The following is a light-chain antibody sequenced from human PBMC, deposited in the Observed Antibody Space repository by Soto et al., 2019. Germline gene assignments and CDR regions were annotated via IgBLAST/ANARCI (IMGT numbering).Light chain of an antibody. CDR1: SSNIGSNY. CDR3: AAWDDSLSVYV. CDR2: RNN. Sequence: QSVLTQPPSASGTPGQRVTISCSGSSSNIGSNYVYWYQQLPGTAPKLLIFRNNQRPSGVPDRFSDSKSGTSASLAISGLRSEDEADYYCAAWDDSLSVYVFGTGTKLTVL. V-gene: IGLV1-47*01. J-gene: IGLJ1*01.